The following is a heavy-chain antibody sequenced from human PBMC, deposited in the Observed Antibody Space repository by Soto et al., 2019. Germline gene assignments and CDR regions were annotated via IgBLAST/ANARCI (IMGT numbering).Heavy chain of an antibody. Sequence: QVQLVQSGAEVKRPGASVKVSCKTSGYTFTSYGISWVRQAPGQGLEWMGWISAYNGNTNYAQKFQGRVTMTTDTSTSTAYMELRSLRSDDTAMYHCAREGGHIQPFDSLGQGPLVTVSS. D-gene: IGHD1-26*01. J-gene: IGHJ4*02. CDR2: ISAYNGNT. CDR3: AREGGHIQPFDS. CDR1: GYTFTSYG. V-gene: IGHV1-18*01.